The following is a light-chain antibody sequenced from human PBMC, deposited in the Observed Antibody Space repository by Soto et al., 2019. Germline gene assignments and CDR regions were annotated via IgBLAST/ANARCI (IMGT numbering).Light chain of an antibody. J-gene: IGKJ1*01. CDR2: GAS. CDR1: QSIRSY. CDR3: LQSIRTPRT. Sequence: IQGANSAFTLTASQGDRFAIVCRASQSIRSYLAWYQQKPGKAPELLIYGASSLEFGVPSRFSGSGSGTDFILTISNLQPEDSAIYYCLQSIRTPRTFGQGTKVDIK. V-gene: IGKV1-39*01.